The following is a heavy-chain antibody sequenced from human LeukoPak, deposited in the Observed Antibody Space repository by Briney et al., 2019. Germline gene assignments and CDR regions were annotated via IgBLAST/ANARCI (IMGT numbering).Heavy chain of an antibody. CDR3: AKNAYYDILTGYYRPNY. J-gene: IGHJ4*02. Sequence: GGYLRLSCAASGFTFSSYAMSWVRQAPGKGLEWVSAISGSGGSTYYADSVKGRFTISRDNSKNTLYLQMNSLRAEDTAVYYCAKNAYYDILTGYYRPNYWGQGTLVTVSS. D-gene: IGHD3-9*01. CDR2: ISGSGGST. V-gene: IGHV3-23*01. CDR1: GFTFSSYA.